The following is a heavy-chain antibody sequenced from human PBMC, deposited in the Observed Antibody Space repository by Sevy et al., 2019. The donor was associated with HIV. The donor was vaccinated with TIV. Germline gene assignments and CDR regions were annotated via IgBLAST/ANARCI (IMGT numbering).Heavy chain of an antibody. CDR3: ARDGDSSSWANXFDP. V-gene: IGHV2-5*02. CDR2: IYWDDDK. D-gene: IGHD6-13*01. J-gene: IGHJ5*02. CDR1: GFSLSTSGVG. Sequence: SGPTLVKPTQTLXXTCTFSGFSLSTSGVGVGWIRQPPGKALEWLALIYWDDDKRYSPSLKSRLTITKDTSKNQVVLTMTNXDPVDTATYYCARDGDSSSWANXFDPWGQGTLVTVSS.